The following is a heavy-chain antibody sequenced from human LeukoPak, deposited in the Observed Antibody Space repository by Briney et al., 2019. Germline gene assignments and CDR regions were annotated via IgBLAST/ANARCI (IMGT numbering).Heavy chain of an antibody. D-gene: IGHD5-12*01. CDR2: LEQDGSEK. CDR3: ARDKTGGYHDL. Sequence: GGSLRLSCVASGFTFSNYWMSWVRQAPGKGLEWVANLEQDGSEKYYVDSVKGRFTISKDNAKNSLYLQMSSLRAEDTAVYYCARDKTGGYHDLWGQGTLVTVSS. V-gene: IGHV3-7*01. CDR1: GFTFSNYW. J-gene: IGHJ5*02.